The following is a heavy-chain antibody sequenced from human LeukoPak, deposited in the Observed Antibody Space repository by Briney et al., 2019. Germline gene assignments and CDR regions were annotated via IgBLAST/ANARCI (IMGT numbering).Heavy chain of an antibody. D-gene: IGHD3-10*01. V-gene: IGHV3-11*01. CDR2: ISPNDVNR. CDR3: AGSGSPGDY. CDR1: VFNFSDYY. J-gene: IGHJ4*02. Sequence: GGSLRLSCVGSVFNFSDYYMSWIRQAPGKGLEWISYISPNDVNRYYVDAVKGRFTVSRDNAKNSRFLQMKSLRVEDTAVYYCAGSGSPGDYWGQGTLVTVSS.